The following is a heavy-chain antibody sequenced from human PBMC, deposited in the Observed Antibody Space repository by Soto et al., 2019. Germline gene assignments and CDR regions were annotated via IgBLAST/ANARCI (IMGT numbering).Heavy chain of an antibody. Sequence: QVQLVESGGGVVQPGRSLRLSCAASGFTFSSYGMHWVRQAPGKGLEWVAVISYGGSNKYYADSVKGRFTISRDNSKNTVYLQMNSLRADDPAVYYCAATDCGWNNPYYYYDMDVWGQGTTVTVSS. CDR3: AATDCGWNNPYYYYDMDV. V-gene: IGHV3-30*03. CDR2: ISYGGSNK. D-gene: IGHD6-19*01. J-gene: IGHJ6*02. CDR1: GFTFSSYG.